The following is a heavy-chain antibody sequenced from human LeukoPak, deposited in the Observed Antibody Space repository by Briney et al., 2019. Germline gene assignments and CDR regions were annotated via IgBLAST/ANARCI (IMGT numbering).Heavy chain of an antibody. CDR2: IYSSGST. CDR1: GGSISSGSYY. D-gene: IGHD1-1*01. V-gene: IGHV4-61*02. Sequence: SETLSLTCTVSGGSISSGSYYWSWIRQSAGKGLEWIGRIYSSGSTNYNPSLKSRVTISVDTSKNQFSLKLSSVTAADTAVYYCARPGHAYYYMDVWGKGTTVTVSS. J-gene: IGHJ6*03. CDR3: ARPGHAYYYMDV.